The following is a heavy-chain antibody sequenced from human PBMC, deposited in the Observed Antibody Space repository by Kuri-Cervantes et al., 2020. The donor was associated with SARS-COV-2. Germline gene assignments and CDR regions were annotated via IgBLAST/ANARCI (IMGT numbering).Heavy chain of an antibody. Sequence: GESLKISCAASGFTFSDYYMSWIRQAPGKGLEWVSYISSSGSTIYYADSVKGRFTISRDNAKTSLYLQMNSLRAEDTAVYYCARSSVPAEFDYWGQGTLVTVSS. V-gene: IGHV3-11*04. CDR2: ISSSGSTI. CDR3: ARSSVPAEFDY. CDR1: GFTFSDYY. J-gene: IGHJ4*02. D-gene: IGHD2-2*01.